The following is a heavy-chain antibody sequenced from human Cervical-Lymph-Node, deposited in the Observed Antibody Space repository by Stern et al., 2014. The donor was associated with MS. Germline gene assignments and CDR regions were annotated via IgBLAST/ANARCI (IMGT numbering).Heavy chain of an antibody. V-gene: IGHV3-30*03. CDR1: GFTFSSYG. J-gene: IGHJ4*02. CDR3: ARDYEDTSMLFDH. Sequence: VKLVETGGAVVQPGRTLRLSCEDSGFTFSSYGTHWVRQAPGTGMEWVPVISYDGNHKYYSASVKGRFTISRDNSKNTLHRQMNSVTPDDTAIYYCARDYEDTSMLFDHWGQGTLVTVSS. D-gene: IGHD2-8*01. CDR2: ISYDGNHK.